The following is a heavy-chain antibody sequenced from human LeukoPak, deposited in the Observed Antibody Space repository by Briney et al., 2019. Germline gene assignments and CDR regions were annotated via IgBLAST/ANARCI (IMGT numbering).Heavy chain of an antibody. CDR3: ARGGTSFDY. J-gene: IGHJ4*02. Sequence: GGSLRLSCAASGFTFSSYSMNWVRQALGKGLEWVSSISSSSSYTYYADSVKGRFTISRDNAKNSLYLQMNSLRAEDTAVYYCARGGTSFDYWGQGTLVTVSS. CDR2: ISSSSSYT. CDR1: GFTFSSYS. V-gene: IGHV3-21*01.